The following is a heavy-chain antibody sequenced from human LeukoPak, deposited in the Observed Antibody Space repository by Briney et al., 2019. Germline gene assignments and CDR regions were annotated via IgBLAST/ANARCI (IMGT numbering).Heavy chain of an antibody. CDR2: ISSSSSTI. D-gene: IGHD3-22*01. Sequence: GGSLRLSCAASGFTFSSYSMNWVRQAPGKGLEWVSYISSSSSTIYYADSVKGRFTISRDNAKNSLYLQMNSLRAEDTAVYYCARVVITALEAFDIWGQGTMVTVSS. V-gene: IGHV3-48*04. CDR3: ARVVITALEAFDI. J-gene: IGHJ3*02. CDR1: GFTFSSYS.